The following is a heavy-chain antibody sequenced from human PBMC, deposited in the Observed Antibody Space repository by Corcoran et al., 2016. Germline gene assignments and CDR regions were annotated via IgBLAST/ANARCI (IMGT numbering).Heavy chain of an antibody. Sequence: QVQLVQSGAEVKKPGSSVKVSCKASGGTFSSYAISWVRQAPGQGLEWMGGIIPIFGTANYAQKFQGRVTITADESTSTAYMELSSLRSENTAVDYCARSGPRILYHLPGAEPGLFWFDPWGQGTLVTVSS. CDR2: IIPIFGTA. V-gene: IGHV1-69*01. CDR1: GGTFSSYA. D-gene: IGHD2-8*01. CDR3: ARSGPRILYHLPGAEPGLFWFDP. J-gene: IGHJ5*02.